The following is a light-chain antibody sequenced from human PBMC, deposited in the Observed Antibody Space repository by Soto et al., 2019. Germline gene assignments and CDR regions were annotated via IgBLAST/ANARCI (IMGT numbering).Light chain of an antibody. Sequence: DIQMTQSPSSLSASVGDRVTITCRASQTINRYLNWYQEKPGKAPKLLIYSASSLQRGVPSRFSGSGSGTDFTLTISSLQPEDSATYYCQQGNFAPRTFGQGTKV. CDR3: QQGNFAPRT. J-gene: IGKJ1*01. V-gene: IGKV1-39*01. CDR1: QTINRY. CDR2: SAS.